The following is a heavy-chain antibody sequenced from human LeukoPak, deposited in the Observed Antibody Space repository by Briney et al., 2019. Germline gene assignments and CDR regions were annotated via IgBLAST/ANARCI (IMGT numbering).Heavy chain of an antibody. V-gene: IGHV4-59*01. CDR1: GGSISSYY. CDR2: IYYSGST. CDR3: ARELGAEYYDFWSGISTSYYFDY. J-gene: IGHJ4*02. D-gene: IGHD3-3*01. Sequence: SETLSLTCTVSGGSISSYYRSWIRQPPGKGLEWIGYIYYSGSTNYNPSLKSRVTISVDTSKNQFSLKLSSVTAADTAVYYCARELGAEYYDFWSGISTSYYFDYWGQGTLVTVSS.